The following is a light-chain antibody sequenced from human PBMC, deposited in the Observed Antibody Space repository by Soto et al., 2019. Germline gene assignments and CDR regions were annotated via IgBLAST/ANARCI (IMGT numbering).Light chain of an antibody. CDR2: SAS. CDR1: QVIRNV. CDR3: LQDYNNPYT. Sequence: AIQMTQSPSSLSASVGDRVTITCRASQVIRNVLAWYQQKPGKAPKLLVYSASSLVSGVPSRFSGSGSGTDFTLTISSLQPEDFATYYCLQDYNNPYTFGQGTKLEIK. V-gene: IGKV1-6*01. J-gene: IGKJ2*01.